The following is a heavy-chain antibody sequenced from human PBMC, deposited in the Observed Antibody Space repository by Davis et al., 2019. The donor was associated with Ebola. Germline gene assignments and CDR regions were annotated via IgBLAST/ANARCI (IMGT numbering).Heavy chain of an antibody. D-gene: IGHD3-22*01. V-gene: IGHV3-30*04. CDR2: ISNDGRDK. Sequence: GESLKISCAASGFTYVTYAMHWVRQAPGKGLEWVAVISNDGRDKYHADSVKGRITISRDNSKNTLFLQMNSLRAGDTAVYYCARGYYFDTSGYYRSAYFDYWGQGTLVTVSS. CDR1: GFTYVTYA. CDR3: ARGYYFDTSGYYRSAYFDY. J-gene: IGHJ4*02.